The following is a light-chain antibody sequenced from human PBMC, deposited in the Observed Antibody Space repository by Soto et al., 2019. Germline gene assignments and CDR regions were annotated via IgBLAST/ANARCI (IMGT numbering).Light chain of an antibody. J-gene: IGKJ5*01. CDR2: DAY. Sequence: EVVMTQSPATLSVSPGEGATLSCRASQDVGSLVAWYQQKPGQAPRLLIYDAYNRATGIPARFSGSGSGTDFTLTISSLEPEDFAVYYCQQRSNWPITFGQGTRLEIK. CDR1: QDVGSL. CDR3: QQRSNWPIT. V-gene: IGKV3D-11*01.